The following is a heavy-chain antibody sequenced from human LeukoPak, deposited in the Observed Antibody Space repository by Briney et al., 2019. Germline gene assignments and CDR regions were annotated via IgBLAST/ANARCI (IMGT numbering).Heavy chain of an antibody. J-gene: IGHJ4*02. Sequence: PRGSLRLSCAASGFTFSDYYMSWVRQAPGKGPEWISVIYGGNNTYYADSVKGRFTISRDDSNNTLFLQMNCLRAEDTAVYYCARDSPTRYSGYDQFKYWGQGTLVTVSS. CDR1: GFTFSDYY. CDR3: ARDSPTRYSGYDQFKY. D-gene: IGHD5-12*01. CDR2: IYGGNNT. V-gene: IGHV3-53*01.